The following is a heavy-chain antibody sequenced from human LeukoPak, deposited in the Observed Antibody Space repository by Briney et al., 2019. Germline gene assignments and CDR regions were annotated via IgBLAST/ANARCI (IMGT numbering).Heavy chain of an antibody. CDR2: INPNSGGT. V-gene: IGHV1-2*02. CDR3: ARDTGTTLGY. D-gene: IGHD1-1*01. Sequence: GSSVTVSYMASGYWFTGYYMLWVRQAPGREGAGMGWINPNSGGTNYAQKFQGRGTMIRDTSISTAYMELSRLRSADTAVYYCARDTGTTLGYWGQGTLVTVSS. J-gene: IGHJ4*02. CDR1: GYWFTGYY.